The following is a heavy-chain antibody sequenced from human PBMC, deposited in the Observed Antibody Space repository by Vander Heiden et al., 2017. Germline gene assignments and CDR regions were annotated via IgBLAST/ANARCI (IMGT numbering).Heavy chain of an antibody. V-gene: IGHV3-74*02. J-gene: IGHJ6*02. CDR2: INRHGTNT. D-gene: IGHD3-16*01. CDR3: VYDVFTSFFWGFTPHYVPDF. Sequence: EVQLVESGGDLVQSGGSLKLSCGGSGDISNSFWLHRVSQTTGKVLMWVRRINRHGTNTDYSDAVKGRFTISLGPAKYTMYLQMNSLTADHAAFYYCVYDVFTSFFWGFTPHYVPDFWGQGTTVTVSS. CDR1: GDISNSFW.